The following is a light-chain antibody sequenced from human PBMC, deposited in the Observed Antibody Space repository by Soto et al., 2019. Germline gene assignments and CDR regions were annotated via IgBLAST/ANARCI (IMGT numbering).Light chain of an antibody. CDR2: SND. CDR1: SSNIGSNT. V-gene: IGLV1-44*01. Sequence: QSVLTQPPSASGTPGQRVTISCSGSSSNIGSNTVNWYQQVPGTAPKLLIYSNDQRPSGVPDRFSGSKSGTSASLAISGLQSEDEADYSCAAWDDSLSGPVLGGGTKVTVL. CDR3: AAWDDSLSGPV. J-gene: IGLJ2*01.